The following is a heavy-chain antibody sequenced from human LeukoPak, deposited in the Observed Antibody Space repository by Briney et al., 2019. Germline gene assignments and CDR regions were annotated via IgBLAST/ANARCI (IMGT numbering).Heavy chain of an antibody. CDR2: ISSSSSYI. CDR3: ARDGQYYDFWSGFAFDI. J-gene: IGHJ3*02. D-gene: IGHD3-3*01. V-gene: IGHV3-21*01. Sequence: GGSLRLSCAASGFTFSDYAMNWVRQAPGKGLEWVSSISSSSSYIYYADSVKGRFTISRDNAKNSLYLQMNSLRAEDTAVYYCARDGQYYDFWSGFAFDIWGQGTMVTVSS. CDR1: GFTFSDYA.